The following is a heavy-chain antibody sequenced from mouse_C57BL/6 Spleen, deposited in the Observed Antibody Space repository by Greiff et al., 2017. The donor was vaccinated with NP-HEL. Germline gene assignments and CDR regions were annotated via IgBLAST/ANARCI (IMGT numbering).Heavy chain of an antibody. V-gene: IGHV1-26*01. Sequence: EVQLQQSGPELVKPGASVKISCKASGYTFTDYYMNWVKQSHGKSLEWIGDINPNNGGTSYNQKFKGKATLTVDKSSSTAYMELRSLTSEDSAVYYCANSNTAMDYWGQGTSVTVSS. D-gene: IGHD2-5*01. CDR2: INPNNGGT. J-gene: IGHJ4*01. CDR3: ANSNTAMDY. CDR1: GYTFTDYY.